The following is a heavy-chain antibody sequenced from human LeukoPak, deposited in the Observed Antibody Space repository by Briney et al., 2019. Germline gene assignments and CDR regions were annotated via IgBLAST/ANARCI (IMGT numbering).Heavy chain of an antibody. J-gene: IGHJ4*02. CDR1: GGSISSYY. D-gene: IGHD5-12*01. V-gene: IGHV4-59*01. Sequence: NPSETLSLTCTVSGGSISSYYWSWIRQPPGKGLEWIWYISYSGSTNYNPSLKSRVTISVDTSKNQFTLKLNSVTAADTAVYYCARTSKYTGYTTYLDYWGRGTLVTVSS. CDR3: ARTSKYTGYTTYLDY. CDR2: ISYSGST.